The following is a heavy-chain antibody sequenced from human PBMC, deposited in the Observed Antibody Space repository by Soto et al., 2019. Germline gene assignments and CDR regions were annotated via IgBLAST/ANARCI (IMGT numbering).Heavy chain of an antibody. V-gene: IGHV3-33*01. CDR2: IWYDGTNK. J-gene: IGHJ1*01. CDR3: VRGSGRHGPGYLQN. CDR1: GFTFSSYV. Sequence: QVQLVESGGGVVQPGRSLRLSCAASGFTFSSYVMHWVRQAPGKGQEWVSLIWYDGTNKYYADSVKGRFTISRDNSKNTLYLQMNSLRVEDTAVYYCVRGSGRHGPGYLQNWGQGTLFTVSS. D-gene: IGHD1-26*01.